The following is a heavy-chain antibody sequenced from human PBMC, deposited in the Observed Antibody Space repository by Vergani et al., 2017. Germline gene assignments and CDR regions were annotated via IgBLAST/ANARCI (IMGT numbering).Heavy chain of an antibody. V-gene: IGHV1-69*06. D-gene: IGHD2-15*01. J-gene: IGHJ6*02. CDR1: GGTFSSYA. Sequence: QVQLVQSGAEVKKPGSSVKVSCKASGGTFSSYAISWVRQAPGQGLEWMGGIIPIFGTANYAQKFQHRVTITADKSTSTAYMELSSLRSEDTAVYYCARAPYCSGGSCNYYGMDVWGQGTTVTVSS. CDR2: IIPIFGTA. CDR3: ARAPYCSGGSCNYYGMDV.